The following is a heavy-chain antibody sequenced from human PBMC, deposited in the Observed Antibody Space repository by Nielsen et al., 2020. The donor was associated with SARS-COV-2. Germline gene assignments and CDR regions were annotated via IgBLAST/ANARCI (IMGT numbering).Heavy chain of an antibody. Sequence: SVKVSCKASGGTFSSYAISWVRQAPGHGLEWMGGIIPIFGTANYAQKFQGRVTITADESTSTAYMELSSLRSEDTAVYYCAADRPDITHSIAFYYMDVWGKGTTVTVSS. CDR2: IIPIFGTA. V-gene: IGHV1-69*13. J-gene: IGHJ6*03. D-gene: IGHD1-14*01. CDR3: AADRPDITHSIAFYYMDV. CDR1: GGTFSSYA.